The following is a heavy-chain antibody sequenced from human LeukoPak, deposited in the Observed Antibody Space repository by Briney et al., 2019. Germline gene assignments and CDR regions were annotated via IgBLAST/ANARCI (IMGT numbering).Heavy chain of an antibody. D-gene: IGHD3-10*01. V-gene: IGHV3-9*01. CDR3: AKGGFGELLISSGFDY. Sequence: PGRSLRLSCAASGFTYDDYAMHWVRQAPGKDLEWVSGISWNSGSIGYADSVKGRFTISRDNAKNSLYLQMNSLRAEDTALYYCAKGGFGELLISSGFDYWGQGTLVTVSS. CDR1: GFTYDDYA. CDR2: ISWNSGSI. J-gene: IGHJ4*02.